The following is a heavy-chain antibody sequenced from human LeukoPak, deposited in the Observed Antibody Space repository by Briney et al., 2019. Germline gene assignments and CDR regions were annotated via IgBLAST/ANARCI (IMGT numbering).Heavy chain of an antibody. CDR3: ATEGKMVRGLYTDF. D-gene: IGHD3-10*01. CDR2: IIPVFGTA. V-gene: IGHV1-69*13. CDR1: GGTFSSYA. J-gene: IGHJ4*02. Sequence: SVKVSCKASGGTFSSYAISWVRQAPGQGLEWMGGIIPVFGTANYAQKFQGRVTITADESTSTAYMELSSLRSEDTAVYYCATEGKMVRGLYTDFWGQGTLVTVSS.